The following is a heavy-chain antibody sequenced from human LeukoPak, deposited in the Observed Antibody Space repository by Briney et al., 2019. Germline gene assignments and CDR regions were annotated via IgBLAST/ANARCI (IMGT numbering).Heavy chain of an antibody. CDR3: AREGGSRGYDY. Sequence: GGSLRLSCAASGFTFSGSSMNWVRQAPGKGLEWVSYISSSSSYTNYADSVKGRFTISRDNAKNSLYLQMNSLRAEDTAVYYCAREGGSRGYDYWGQGTLVTVSS. CDR2: ISSSSSYT. CDR1: GFTFSGSS. D-gene: IGHD6-13*01. J-gene: IGHJ4*02. V-gene: IGHV3-21*05.